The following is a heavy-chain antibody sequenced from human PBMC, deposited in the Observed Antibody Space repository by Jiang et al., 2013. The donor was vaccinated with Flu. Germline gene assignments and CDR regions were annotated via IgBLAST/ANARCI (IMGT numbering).Heavy chain of an antibody. CDR2: ISSDGTNK. D-gene: IGHD6-19*01. J-gene: IGHJ4*02. V-gene: IGHV3-30*18. Sequence: VQLLESGGGVVQPGRSLRLSCAASGFAFSGYGIHWVRQAPGKGLEWVAVISSDGTNKNYADSVKGRFTISRDNSKNTLYLQMNTLRTEDTAVYYCVKDLGLAVAGPFDDWGQGTLVTVSS. CDR1: GFAFSGYG. CDR3: VKDLGLAVAGPFDD.